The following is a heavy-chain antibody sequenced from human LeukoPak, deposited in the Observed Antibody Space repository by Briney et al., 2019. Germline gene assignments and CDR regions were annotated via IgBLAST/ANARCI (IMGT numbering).Heavy chain of an antibody. CDR3: ARGDMTGTNFDF. Sequence: TSETLSLTCTVSGGSISSTNYFWGWIRQPPGKGLEGIGSFYYVGSTYYTASLKSRVTLSVDTSKSQFSLKLNSVTAADTAVYYCARGDMTGTNFDFWGQGTLVTVSS. D-gene: IGHD1-7*01. J-gene: IGHJ4*02. CDR1: GGSISSTNYF. V-gene: IGHV4-39*01. CDR2: FYYVGST.